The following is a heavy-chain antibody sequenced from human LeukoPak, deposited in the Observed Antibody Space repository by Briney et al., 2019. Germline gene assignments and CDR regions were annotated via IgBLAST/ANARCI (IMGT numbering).Heavy chain of an antibody. J-gene: IGHJ4*02. CDR3: ARDVRGGYHDY. V-gene: IGHV3-74*01. Sequence: GVSLRLSCAASGFTFSGYWMHCVRQAQGKGLVWVSRIKSDGSYTAYADSVKGRFTISRDNAKNTLYLQMNSMRAEDTAVYYCARDVRGGYHDYWGQGTLVPVSS. D-gene: IGHD5-18*01. CDR1: GFTFSGYW. CDR2: IKSDGSYT.